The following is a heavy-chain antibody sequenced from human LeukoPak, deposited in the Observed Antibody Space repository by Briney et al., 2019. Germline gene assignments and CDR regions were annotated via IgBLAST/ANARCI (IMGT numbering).Heavy chain of an antibody. Sequence: GGSLRLSCAASGFTFSSHAMNWVRQAPGKGLEWVSSISPSSHRIFDADSVKGRFTISRDNAQNSLFLQMNSLRAEDTAVYYCARDDYDSSTPYFFDYWGQGTLVTVSS. CDR2: ISPSSHRI. V-gene: IGHV3-21*01. CDR1: GFTFSSHA. D-gene: IGHD3-22*01. J-gene: IGHJ4*02. CDR3: ARDDYDSSTPYFFDY.